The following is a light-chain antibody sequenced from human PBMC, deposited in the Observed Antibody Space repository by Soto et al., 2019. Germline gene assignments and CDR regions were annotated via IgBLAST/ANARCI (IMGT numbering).Light chain of an antibody. V-gene: IGLV2-14*01. CDR1: GSDVGGYDY. Sequence: QSVLTHPASVSGSPGQSITISCTGTGSDVGGYDYVSWYQHHPGKAPKVMIYEVTNRPSGVSNRFSGSKSGNTASLTISGLLAEDEADYYCSSYTSSSTYVFGTGTKVTVL. CDR3: SSYTSSSTYV. CDR2: EVT. J-gene: IGLJ1*01.